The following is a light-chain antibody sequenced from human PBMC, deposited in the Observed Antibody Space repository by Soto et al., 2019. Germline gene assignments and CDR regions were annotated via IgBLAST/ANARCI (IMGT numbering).Light chain of an antibody. CDR3: SSYTTSSTHWV. CDR1: SSDVGGYNY. CDR2: EVS. J-gene: IGLJ3*02. Sequence: QSVLTQPASVSGSPGQSITIYCTGTSSDVGGYNYVSWYQQHPGKAPKLMIYEVSNRPSGVSNRFSGSKSGNTASLTISGLQAEDEADYYCSSYTTSSTHWVFGEGTKLTVL. V-gene: IGLV2-14*01.